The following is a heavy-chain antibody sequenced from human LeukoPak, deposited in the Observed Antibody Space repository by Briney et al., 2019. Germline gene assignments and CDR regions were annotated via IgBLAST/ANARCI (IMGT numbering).Heavy chain of an antibody. D-gene: IGHD4-11*01. Sequence: GGSLRLSCAASGFTFSSYDMNWVRQAPGKGLEWVSYISPSSTRIDYAASVRGRFTISRDNAKNSLYLQMNSLRAEDTAVYYCARYSYYYYYMDVWGKGTTVTVSS. CDR1: GFTFSSYD. CDR3: ARYSYYYYYMDV. V-gene: IGHV3-48*04. J-gene: IGHJ6*03. CDR2: ISPSSTRI.